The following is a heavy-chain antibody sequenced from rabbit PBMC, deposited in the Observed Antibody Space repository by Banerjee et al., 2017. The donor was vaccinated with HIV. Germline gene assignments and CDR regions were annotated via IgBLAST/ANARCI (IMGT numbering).Heavy chain of an antibody. CDR1: GFSFSSNYY. D-gene: IGHD6-1*01. J-gene: IGHJ3*01. CDR2: INTGGSGST. Sequence: QEQLEESGGDLVKPEGSLTLTCTASGFSFSSNYYMCWVRQAPGKGLEWIACINTGGSGSTWYASWAKGRFTISKTSSTTVTLQMTSLTAADTATYFCASYAGYAGYGYGDLWGQGTLVTVS. CDR3: ASYAGYAGYGYGDL. V-gene: IGHV1S45*01.